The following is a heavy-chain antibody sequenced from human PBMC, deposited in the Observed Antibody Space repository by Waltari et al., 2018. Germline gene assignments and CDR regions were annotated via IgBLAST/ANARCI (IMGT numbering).Heavy chain of an antibody. Sequence: QVQLQESGPGLVKPSETLSLTCAVSGYSISSGYYWGWIRQPPGKGLEWIGSIYHSGSTYYNPSLKSRVTISVDTSKNQFSLKLSSVTAADTAVYYCARHLDPSSSSGPLPSYWGQGTLVIVSS. D-gene: IGHD6-13*01. CDR2: IYHSGST. CDR1: GYSISSGYY. V-gene: IGHV4-38-2*01. CDR3: ARHLDPSSSSGPLPSY. J-gene: IGHJ4*02.